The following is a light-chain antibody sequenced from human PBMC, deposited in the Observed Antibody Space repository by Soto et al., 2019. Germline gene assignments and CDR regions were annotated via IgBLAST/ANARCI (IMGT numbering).Light chain of an antibody. CDR1: QSIDSG. CDR3: RQYNRHWT. J-gene: IGKJ1*01. V-gene: IGKV1-5*03. Sequence: GDRVTITCRASQSIDSGLAWYQQKPGKAPNLLIYKASTLQSGVPSRFSGSGSGTEFTLTISSLQPDDFGSYFCRQYNRHWTFGQGTKVEIK. CDR2: KAS.